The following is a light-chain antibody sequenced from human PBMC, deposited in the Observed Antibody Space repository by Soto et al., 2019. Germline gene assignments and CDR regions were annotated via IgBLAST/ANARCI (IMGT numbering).Light chain of an antibody. CDR3: QQFNTYPIT. V-gene: IGKV1-13*02. CDR2: DVS. CDR1: QDIRGA. J-gene: IGKJ5*01. Sequence: AIPLTQSPSSLSASVGDRVTITCRASQDIRGALAWYQQKPGKPPKLLIFDVSSLQSGVPSRFSGSGSGTDFTLTISSLQPEDFATYYCQQFNTYPITCGQGTRLEIK.